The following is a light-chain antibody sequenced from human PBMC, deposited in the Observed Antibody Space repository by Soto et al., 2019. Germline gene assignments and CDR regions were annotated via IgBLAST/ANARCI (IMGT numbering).Light chain of an antibody. CDR1: QSVSSN. Sequence: EIVMTQSPATLYVSPGERATLSCRASQSVSSNLAWYQQKPGQAPSLLIYGASTRATGIPARFSGSGSGTEFTLTISSLQSEDFAVYYCQQYNNWPLTFGGGTKVDIK. CDR3: QQYNNWPLT. CDR2: GAS. J-gene: IGKJ4*01. V-gene: IGKV3-15*01.